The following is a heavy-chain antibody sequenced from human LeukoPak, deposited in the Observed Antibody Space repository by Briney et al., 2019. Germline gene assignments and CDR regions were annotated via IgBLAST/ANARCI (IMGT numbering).Heavy chain of an antibody. CDR2: INTKSGMA. J-gene: IGHJ4*02. V-gene: IGHV1-8*03. CDR3: ARVDGSVDY. D-gene: IGHD3-22*01. CDR1: GYTFTRYD. Sequence: ASVKVSCKASGYTFTRYDINWVRQATGQGLEWMGWINTKSGMAGHAQKFQGRISITKDTSITTVYMELSSLSSEDTAVYFCARVDGSVDYWGQGTLVTVSS.